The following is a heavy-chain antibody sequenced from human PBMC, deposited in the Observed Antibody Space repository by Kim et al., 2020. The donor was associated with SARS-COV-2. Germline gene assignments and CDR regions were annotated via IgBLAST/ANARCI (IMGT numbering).Heavy chain of an antibody. D-gene: IGHD1-20*01. Sequence: GGSLRLSCAVSGFKFSDYRMNWVRQAPGKGLECVSSIHNSSSSMYYADSVKGRFTISRDNAKNLVYLQMNSLRAEDTAMYYCASPVSISGRTYWGAGMLVTVSS. CDR1: GFKFSDYR. V-gene: IGHV3-21*06. J-gene: IGHJ4*02. CDR2: IHNSSSSM. CDR3: ASPVSISGRTY.